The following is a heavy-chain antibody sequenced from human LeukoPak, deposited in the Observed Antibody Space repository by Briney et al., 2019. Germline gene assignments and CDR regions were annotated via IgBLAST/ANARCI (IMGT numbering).Heavy chain of an antibody. J-gene: IGHJ4*02. V-gene: IGHV1-2*02. D-gene: IGHD5-18*01. CDR3: ARVDTAINFDH. CDR2: INPNSGGT. Sequence: ASVKVSCKASGYTFTGYYMHWVRQAPGQGLEWMGWINPNSGGTNYAQKFQGRVTMTRDTYITTAYMELSRLRSDDTAVYYCARVDTAINFDHWGQGTLVTVSS. CDR1: GYTFTGYY.